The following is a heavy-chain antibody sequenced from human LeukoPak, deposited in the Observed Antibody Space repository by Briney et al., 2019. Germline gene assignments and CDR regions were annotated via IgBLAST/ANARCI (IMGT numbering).Heavy chain of an antibody. V-gene: IGHV4-4*02. J-gene: IGHJ3*02. CDR2: IYHSGST. CDR3: ASLSGSFDAFDI. D-gene: IGHD1-26*01. Sequence: PSETLSLTCAVSGGSISSSNWWSWVRQPPGKGLEWIGEIYHSGSTNYNPSLKSRVTISVDKSKNQFSLRLSSVTAADTAVYYCASLSGSFDAFDIWGQGTMVTVSS. CDR1: GGSISSSNW.